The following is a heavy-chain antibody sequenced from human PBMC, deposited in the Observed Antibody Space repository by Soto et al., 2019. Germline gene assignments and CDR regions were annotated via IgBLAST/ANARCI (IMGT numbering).Heavy chain of an antibody. V-gene: IGHV1-69*06. CDR3: ASERSAQSFDY. CDR2: IMPTFGSP. CDR1: GGTFSSHG. D-gene: IGHD1-26*01. Sequence: QIQLLQSGPALQKPGSSVKVSCKASGGTFSSHGVAWVRQVPGQGLEWMGGIMPTFGSPTYAPKFQGRITISADKSTSTAYMELSSLSSEDTAVYYCASERSAQSFDYWGQGTLVTVSS. J-gene: IGHJ4*02.